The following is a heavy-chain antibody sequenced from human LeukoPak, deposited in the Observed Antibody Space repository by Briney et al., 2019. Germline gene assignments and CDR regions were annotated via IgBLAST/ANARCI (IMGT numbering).Heavy chain of an antibody. J-gene: IGHJ5*02. V-gene: IGHV3-7*01. CDR2: IKQDGSEK. Sequence: GGSLRLSCAASRFTFSSYWMTWVRQAPGKGLEWVANIKQDGSEKYYVDSVNGRFTISRDNAKNSLYLQMNSLRAEDTAVYYCAREISSWYRSEGRFDPWGQGTLVTVSS. CDR3: AREISSWYRSEGRFDP. D-gene: IGHD6-13*01. CDR1: RFTFSSYW.